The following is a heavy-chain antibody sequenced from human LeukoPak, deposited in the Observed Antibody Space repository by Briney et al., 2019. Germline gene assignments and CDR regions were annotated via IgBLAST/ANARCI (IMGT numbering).Heavy chain of an antibody. J-gene: IGHJ4*02. CDR3: ATRGSGSRYFDY. Sequence: GASVKVSCKVSGYTLTELSMHWVRQAPGKGLGWMGGFDPEDGETIYAQKFQGRVTMTEDTSTDTAYMELSSLRSEDAAVYYCATRGSGSRYFDYWGQGTLVTVSS. CDR2: FDPEDGET. D-gene: IGHD3-10*01. V-gene: IGHV1-24*01. CDR1: GYTLTELS.